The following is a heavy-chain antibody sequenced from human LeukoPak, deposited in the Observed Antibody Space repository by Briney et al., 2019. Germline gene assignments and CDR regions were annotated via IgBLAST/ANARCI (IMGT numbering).Heavy chain of an antibody. J-gene: IGHJ4*02. D-gene: IGHD6-13*01. Sequence: SETLSLTCSVPGDSISSSHWWSWVRQAPGEGLEWIGEIYHSGGTKYNPSLKSRVTISVDKSKNQFSLKGTSATAADTAVYYCARRAAACPHRGCPFDSWGQGTLVTVSS. CDR1: GDSISSSHW. CDR2: IYHSGGT. V-gene: IGHV4-4*02. CDR3: ARRAAACPHRGCPFDS.